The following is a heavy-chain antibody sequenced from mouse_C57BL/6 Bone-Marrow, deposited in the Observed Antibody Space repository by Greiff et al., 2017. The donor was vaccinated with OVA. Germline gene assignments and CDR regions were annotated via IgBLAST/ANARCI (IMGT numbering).Heavy chain of an antibody. CDR1: GYAFSSYW. CDR2: IYPGDGDT. Sequence: VQLQESGAELVKPGASVKISCKASGYAFSSYWMNWVKQRPGKGLEWIGQIYPGDGDTNYNGKFKGKATLTADKSSSTAYMQLSSLTSEDSAVYFCARSGDYDRRVADYWGQGTTLTVSS. CDR3: ARSGDYDRRVADY. V-gene: IGHV1-80*01. J-gene: IGHJ2*01. D-gene: IGHD2-4*01.